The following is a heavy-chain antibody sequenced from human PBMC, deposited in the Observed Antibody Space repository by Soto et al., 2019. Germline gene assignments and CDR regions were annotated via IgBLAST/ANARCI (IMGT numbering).Heavy chain of an antibody. J-gene: IGHJ3*01. CDR2: VIPIFGTA. D-gene: IGHD3-10*01. CDR3: ARDFTFPPFRSDAFDL. Sequence: QVQLVQSGAEVKKPGSSVQVSCKAPGGTFSSYAISWVRQAPGQGLEWMGGVIPIFGTANYVQKLQGRVTISADESTSTAYMELSSLKSEDTAVYYCARDFTFPPFRSDAFDLWGQGTMVTVSS. CDR1: GGTFSSYA. V-gene: IGHV1-69*01.